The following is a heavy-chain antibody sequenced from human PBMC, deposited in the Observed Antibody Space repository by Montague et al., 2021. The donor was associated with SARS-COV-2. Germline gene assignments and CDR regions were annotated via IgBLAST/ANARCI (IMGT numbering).Heavy chain of an antibody. D-gene: IGHD6-19*01. V-gene: IGHV3-30*09. CDR1: GFTFNNYA. Sequence: SLRLSCAASGFTFNNYAMHWVRQAPDKGLEWVAIISYDRSNKYYADSVKCRFAISRDNSKHTLYLQMNSLRAEDTAVYYCVRASLVKARIAVAGTTVYWGQGTLVTVSS. CDR3: VRASLVKARIAVAGTTVY. J-gene: IGHJ4*02. CDR2: ISYDRSNK.